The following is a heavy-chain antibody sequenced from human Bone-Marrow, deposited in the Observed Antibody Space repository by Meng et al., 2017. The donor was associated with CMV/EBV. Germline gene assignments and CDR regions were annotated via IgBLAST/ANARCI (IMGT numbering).Heavy chain of an antibody. CDR2: INHSGST. J-gene: IGHJ6*02. CDR1: GRSVSGYY. CDR3: ASAGSSRYYGVYYYDIDD. V-gene: IGHV4-34*01. Sequence: SETMSLTCSVYGRSVSGYYWRWNRQPPGKGLEWIGEINHSGSTNYNRSPKSRVTISVDKSKNQFSLKLSSVTAADTSVYYCASAGSSRYYGVYYYDIDDWGQGTTVTVSS. D-gene: IGHD6-13*01.